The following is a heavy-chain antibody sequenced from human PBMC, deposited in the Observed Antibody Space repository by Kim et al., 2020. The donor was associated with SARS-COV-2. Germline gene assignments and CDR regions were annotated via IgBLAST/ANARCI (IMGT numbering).Heavy chain of an antibody. Sequence: GGSLRLSCAASGFSFGKYSMNWVRQAPGKGLEWVSYISIGSSPIYHGDSVKGRFTISRHDAKNSLYLQMNSLRAEDSAVYYCVRGTAGVGYYYYGMDVWGQGTTVTVSS. V-gene: IGHV3-48*04. CDR1: GFSFGKYS. CDR3: VRGTAGVGYYYYGMDV. D-gene: IGHD6-13*01. J-gene: IGHJ6*02. CDR2: ISIGSSPI.